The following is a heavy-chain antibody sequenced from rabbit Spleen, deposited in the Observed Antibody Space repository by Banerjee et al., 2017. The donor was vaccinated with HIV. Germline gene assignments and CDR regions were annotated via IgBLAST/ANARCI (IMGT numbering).Heavy chain of an antibody. V-gene: IGHV1S47*01. J-gene: IGHJ3*01. D-gene: IGHD8-1*01. Sequence: QEQLVESGGDLVKPEGSLTLSCKASGFDFSNCYMGWVRQAPGKGLEWIAYIDPVFGRTYYASWVNGRFSISRENTQNTVSLQLNSLTVADTATYFCARDTGSSFSSYGMDLWGQGTLVTVS. CDR1: GFDFSNCY. CDR3: ARDTGSSFSSYGMDL. CDR2: IDPVFGRT.